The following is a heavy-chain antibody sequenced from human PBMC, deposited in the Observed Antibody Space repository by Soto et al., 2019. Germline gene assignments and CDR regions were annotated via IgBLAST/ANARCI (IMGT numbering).Heavy chain of an antibody. CDR1: VDSINQGGHY. V-gene: IGHV4-39*02. Sequence: SETLSLTCTVSVDSINQGGHYLGWIRQPPGRGLEWIGGINYRWTTFYNPSLRSRVTMSIDTSKNFFSLKLTSVSAADTALYYCTRLLSPYDVPGPKWLGPWGEGIKLTVSS. D-gene: IGHD5-12*01. J-gene: IGHJ5*02. CDR3: TRLLSPYDVPGPKWLGP. CDR2: INYRWTT.